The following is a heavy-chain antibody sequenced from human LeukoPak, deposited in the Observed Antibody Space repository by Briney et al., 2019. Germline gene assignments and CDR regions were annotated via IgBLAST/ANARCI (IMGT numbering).Heavy chain of an antibody. J-gene: IGHJ6*02. Sequence: PGESLKISCKISGYSFTSYWISWVRQMPGKGLEWMGNIDPSDSYTNYNPSFQGHVTISVDKSISTAYLQWYSLKASDTAMYYCARQAYCGGDCSHYYYGMDVWGQGTTVTVSS. CDR2: IDPSDSYT. D-gene: IGHD2-21*02. CDR3: ARQAYCGGDCSHYYYGMDV. V-gene: IGHV5-10-1*01. CDR1: GYSFTSYW.